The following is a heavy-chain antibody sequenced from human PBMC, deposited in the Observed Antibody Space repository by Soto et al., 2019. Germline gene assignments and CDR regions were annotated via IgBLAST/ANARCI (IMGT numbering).Heavy chain of an antibody. Sequence: GGSLRLSCAASGVTFISYWMSWVRQAPGKGLEWVANIKQDGSEKYYVDSVKGRFTISRDNAKNSLYLQMNSLRAEDTAVYYCARGKSSVYYFDYWGQGTLVTVSS. J-gene: IGHJ4*02. CDR3: ARGKSSVYYFDY. CDR1: GVTFISYW. CDR2: IKQDGSEK. V-gene: IGHV3-7*01.